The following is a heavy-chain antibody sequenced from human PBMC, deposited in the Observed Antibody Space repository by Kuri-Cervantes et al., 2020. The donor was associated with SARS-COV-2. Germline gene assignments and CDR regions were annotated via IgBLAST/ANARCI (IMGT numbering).Heavy chain of an antibody. D-gene: IGHD1-26*01. J-gene: IGHJ5*02. Sequence: GESLKIFCAASGFTVSSNYMSWVRQAPGKGLEWVSVIYSGGSTYYADSVQGRFTISRDNSKNTLYLQMNSLRVEDTAVYYCAREDRYGGNLNWIDPWGQGTLVTVSS. CDR2: IYSGGST. CDR3: AREDRYGGNLNWIDP. V-gene: IGHV3-53*01. CDR1: GFTVSSNY.